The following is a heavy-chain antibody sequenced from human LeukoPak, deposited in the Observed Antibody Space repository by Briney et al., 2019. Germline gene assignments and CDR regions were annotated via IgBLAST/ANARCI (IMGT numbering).Heavy chain of an antibody. CDR2: IHYSGST. Sequence: SETLSLTCTVSGGSISNYYWNWIRQPPGKGLELLGYIHYSGSTNYNPSLKSRVTMSLDTSKNQFSLKLSSVTAADTAVYYCARRSSGYSNFDFWGQGTLVTVSS. D-gene: IGHD5-12*01. CDR1: GGSISNYY. CDR3: ARRSSGYSNFDF. V-gene: IGHV4-59*08. J-gene: IGHJ4*02.